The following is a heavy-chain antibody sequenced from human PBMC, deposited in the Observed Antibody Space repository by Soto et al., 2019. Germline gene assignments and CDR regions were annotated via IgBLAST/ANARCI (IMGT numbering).Heavy chain of an antibody. CDR2: ISSSGSTI. V-gene: IGHV3-48*03. D-gene: IGHD2-2*01. CDR1: GFTFSSYE. Sequence: PGGSLRLSCAASGFTFSSYEMNWVRQAPGKGLEWVSYISSSGSTIYYADSVKGRFTISRDNAKNSLYLQMNSLRAEDTAVYYCARGGYCSSTSCHYYYGMDVWGQGTTVTVSS. J-gene: IGHJ6*02. CDR3: ARGGYCSSTSCHYYYGMDV.